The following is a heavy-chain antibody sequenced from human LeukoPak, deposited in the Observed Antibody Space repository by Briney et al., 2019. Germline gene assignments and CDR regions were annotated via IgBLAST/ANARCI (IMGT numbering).Heavy chain of an antibody. J-gene: IGHJ4*02. V-gene: IGHV3-30-3*01. D-gene: IGHD6-6*01. CDR2: ISYDGSNK. CDR3: ARDSSHYLGSSDY. CDR1: GFTFSSYA. Sequence: GGSLRLSCAASGFTFSSYALHWVRQAPGKGLEWVAVISYDGSNKYYADSVKGRFTISRDNSKNTLYLQMNSLRPEDSAVYYCARDSSHYLGSSDYWGQGTLVTVSS.